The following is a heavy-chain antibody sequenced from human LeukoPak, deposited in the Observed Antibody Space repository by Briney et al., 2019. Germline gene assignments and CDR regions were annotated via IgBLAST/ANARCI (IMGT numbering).Heavy chain of an antibody. V-gene: IGHV3-48*02. CDR1: GFTFSSYN. D-gene: IGHD3-10*01. Sequence: EGSLRLSCAASGFTFSSYNMNWVRQAPGKGLEWVSDISSSGSTIYFADSMKGRFTISRDNAKNSLYLQMNSLRDEDTAVYYCARLEYYYVSGNYYKLFDYWGQGTLVTVCS. J-gene: IGHJ4*02. CDR3: ARLEYYYVSGNYYKLFDY. CDR2: ISSSGSTI.